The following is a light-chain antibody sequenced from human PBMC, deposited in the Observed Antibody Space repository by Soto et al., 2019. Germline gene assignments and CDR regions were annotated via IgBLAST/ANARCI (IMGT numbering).Light chain of an antibody. CDR1: QSVTSY. CDR2: GAS. V-gene: IGKV3-20*01. Sequence: EIVLTQSPGTLSLSPGERATLSCRASQSVTSYLAWHQQRPGQAPRLLIYGASSRATAIPDRFSGSGSGTDLPLTISRLDPEDFAVYYCHQYGSSPTFGQGTTVEIK. CDR3: HQYGSSPT. J-gene: IGKJ1*01.